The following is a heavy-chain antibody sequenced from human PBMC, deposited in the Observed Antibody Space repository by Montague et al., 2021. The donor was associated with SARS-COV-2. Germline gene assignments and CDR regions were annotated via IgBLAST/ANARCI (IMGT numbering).Heavy chain of an antibody. CDR3: ASVNTAVAY. CDR2: IYYSGST. CDR1: GGSVSSGSYY. Sequence: SETLSLTCTVSGGSVSSGSYYWSWIRQPPGKGLEWIGNIYYSGSTNYNPSVKSRVTISVDTSKNQFSLKLSSVTAADTAVYYCASVNTAVAYWGQGTLVTVSS. V-gene: IGHV4-61*01. J-gene: IGHJ4*02. D-gene: IGHD2-21*01.